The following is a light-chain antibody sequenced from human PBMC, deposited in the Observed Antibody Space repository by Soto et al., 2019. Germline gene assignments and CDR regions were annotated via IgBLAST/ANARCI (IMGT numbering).Light chain of an antibody. J-gene: IGKJ1*01. Sequence: EIVLTQSPGTLSLSPWERATLSCRASQSVSGSYLAWYQQKPGQAPRLLIYGASSRATGIPDRFSGSGSGTDFTLTISRLEPEDFAVYYCQQYGSSPRTFGQGTKVDIK. CDR2: GAS. CDR1: QSVSGSY. V-gene: IGKV3-20*01. CDR3: QQYGSSPRT.